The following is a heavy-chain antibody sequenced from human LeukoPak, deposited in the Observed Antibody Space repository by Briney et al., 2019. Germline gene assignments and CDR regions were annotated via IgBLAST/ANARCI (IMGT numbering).Heavy chain of an antibody. CDR1: GASIRHYY. CDR3: ATLTGTTYPYYFEF. CDR2: LYHSGSP. D-gene: IGHD1-20*01. J-gene: IGHJ4*02. V-gene: IGHV4-59*01. Sequence: SETLSLTCSVSGASIRHYYWRWIRQPTGKGLEWIGNLYHSGSPNYNPSLKSRVTISIDTAKNKFSLRLRSVTAADTAVYYCATLTGTTYPYYFEFCGQATLVTVSS.